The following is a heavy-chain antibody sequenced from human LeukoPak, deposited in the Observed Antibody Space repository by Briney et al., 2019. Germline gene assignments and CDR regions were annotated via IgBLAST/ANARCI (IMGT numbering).Heavy chain of an antibody. V-gene: IGHV3-7*03. CDR3: ARIGRGLGGYSYGYWYYYYGMDV. J-gene: IGHJ6*04. D-gene: IGHD5-18*01. Sequence: GGSLRLSCAASGFTFSSYWMHWVRQAPGKGLEWVANIKQDGSEKYYVDSVKGRFTISRDNAKNSLYLQMNSLRAEDTAVYYCARIGRGLGGYSYGYWYYYYGMDVWGKGTTVTVSS. CDR1: GFTFSSYW. CDR2: IKQDGSEK.